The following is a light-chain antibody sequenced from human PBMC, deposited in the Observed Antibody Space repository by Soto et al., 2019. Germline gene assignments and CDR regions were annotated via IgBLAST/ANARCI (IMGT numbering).Light chain of an antibody. CDR1: SSDVGGYNY. CDR3: CSYAGSYYV. CDR2: DVS. J-gene: IGLJ1*01. V-gene: IGLV2-11*01. Sequence: QSALTQPRSVSGSPGQSVTISCTGTSSDVGGYNYVSWYQQHPGKAPKLMIYDVSKLHSGVPDRFSGSNSGNTASLTISGLQAEDEADYYCCSYAGSYYVFGTGTKLTVL.